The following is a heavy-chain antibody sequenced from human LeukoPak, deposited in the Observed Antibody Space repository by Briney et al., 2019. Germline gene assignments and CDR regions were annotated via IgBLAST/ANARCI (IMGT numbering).Heavy chain of an antibody. V-gene: IGHV4-34*01. J-gene: IGHJ5*02. CDR2: LNHSGST. CDR1: GVSFSGFY. D-gene: IGHD3-10*02. CDR3: APRPVLGVPLRFDH. Sequence: PSETLSLTCSVYGVSFSGFYWSWIRQPPGKGLEWIGELNHSGSTNYNPSLKSRVTITVHTPKTEFSLKRSSVTAENTAVYYCAPRPVLGVPLRFDHWGQGTLVTVSS.